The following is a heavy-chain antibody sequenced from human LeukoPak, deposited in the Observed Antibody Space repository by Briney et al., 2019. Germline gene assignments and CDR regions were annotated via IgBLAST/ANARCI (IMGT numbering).Heavy chain of an antibody. V-gene: IGHV4-39*01. J-gene: IGHJ6*02. Sequence: PSETLSLTCTVSGGSISSSSYYWGWIRQPPGKGLEWIGSIYYSGSTYYNPSLKSRVTISVDTSKNQFSLKLSSVTAADTAVYYCASHRYYYYGMDVWGQGTTVTVSS. CDR2: IYYSGST. CDR1: GGSISSSSYY. CDR3: ASHRYYYYGMDV.